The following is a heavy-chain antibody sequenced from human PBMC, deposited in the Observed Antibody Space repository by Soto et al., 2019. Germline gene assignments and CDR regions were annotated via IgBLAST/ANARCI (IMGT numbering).Heavy chain of an antibody. CDR3: ARGTFAYYYGSGSPYNWFDP. J-gene: IGHJ5*02. CDR1: GDSVSSGSYY. CDR2: IYYSGTT. V-gene: IGHV4-61*01. D-gene: IGHD3-10*01. Sequence: SETLSLTCTVSGDSVSSGSYYWSWIRQPPGQGLEWIGYIYYSGTTNYNPSLKSRVTISVDTSKNQFSLKLSSVTAADTAVYYCARGTFAYYYGSGSPYNWFDPWGQGTLVTVSS.